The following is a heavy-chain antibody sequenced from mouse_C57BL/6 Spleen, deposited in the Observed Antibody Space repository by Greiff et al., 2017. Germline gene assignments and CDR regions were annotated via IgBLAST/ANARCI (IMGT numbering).Heavy chain of an antibody. CDR2: INPGSGGT. V-gene: IGHV1-54*01. J-gene: IGHJ4*01. D-gene: IGHD2-4*01. Sequence: QVQLQQSGAELVRPGTSVKVSCKASGYAFTHYLIEWVKQRPGQGLEWIGVINPGSGGTNYNEKFKGKATLTADKSSSTAYMQLSSLTSEDSAVYFCARSDYDEGYAMDYWGQGTSVTVSS. CDR1: GYAFTHYL. CDR3: ARSDYDEGYAMDY.